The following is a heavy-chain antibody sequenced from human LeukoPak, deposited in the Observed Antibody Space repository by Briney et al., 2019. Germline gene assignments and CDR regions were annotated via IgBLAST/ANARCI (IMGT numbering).Heavy chain of an antibody. D-gene: IGHD3-10*01. Sequence: GGSLRLSCAASGFSFSGYGMEWVRQAPGKGLEWVALIWYDGSNKYYADSVKGRFTISRDNSKNTLYLQMNSLRAEDTAVYYCARESGVRGVIDYWGQGILVTVSS. J-gene: IGHJ4*02. V-gene: IGHV3-33*01. CDR1: GFSFSGYG. CDR3: ARESGVRGVIDY. CDR2: IWYDGSNK.